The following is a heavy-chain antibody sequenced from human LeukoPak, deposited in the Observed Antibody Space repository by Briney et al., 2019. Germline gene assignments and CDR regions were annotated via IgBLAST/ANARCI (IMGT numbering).Heavy chain of an antibody. CDR3: ARGRTERELVTRGLYECFDP. Sequence: GASVKVSCKASGYTFTSYDINWVRQATGQGLKWLGWMNPDSGNTGYAQKIQGRVTMTRNTSISTAYMELSSLRSEDTAVYYCARGRTERELVTRGLYECFDPWGQGTLVTVSS. D-gene: IGHD1-26*01. V-gene: IGHV1-8*01. CDR1: GYTFTSYD. J-gene: IGHJ5*02. CDR2: MNPDSGNT.